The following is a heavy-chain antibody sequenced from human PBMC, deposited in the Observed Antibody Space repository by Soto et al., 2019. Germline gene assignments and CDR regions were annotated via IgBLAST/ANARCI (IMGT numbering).Heavy chain of an antibody. J-gene: IGHJ6*02. Sequence: PGGSQILYCAASGFTCSSYEMNWVRHAPGKGLEWVSYISSSGSTIYYADSVKGRFTISRDNAKNSLYLQMNSLRAEDTAVYYCARSGSGSYFSPYYGMDVWGQGTTVTVSS. V-gene: IGHV3-48*03. CDR1: GFTCSSYE. CDR2: ISSSGSTI. D-gene: IGHD3-10*01. CDR3: ARSGSGSYFSPYYGMDV.